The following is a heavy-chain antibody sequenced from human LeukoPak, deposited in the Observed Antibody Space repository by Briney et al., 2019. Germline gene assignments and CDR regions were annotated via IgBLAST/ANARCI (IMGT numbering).Heavy chain of an antibody. CDR1: GGSISSYY. Sequence: SETLSLTCSVSGGSISSYYWSWIRQPPGKGLEGIGYIYYSGSTNYNPSLKSRVTISVDTSKNQFSLKLSSVTAADTAVYYCARGSSYDILTGYFDYWGQGTLVTVSS. D-gene: IGHD3-9*01. V-gene: IGHV4-59*01. J-gene: IGHJ4*02. CDR2: IYYSGST. CDR3: ARGSSYDILTGYFDY.